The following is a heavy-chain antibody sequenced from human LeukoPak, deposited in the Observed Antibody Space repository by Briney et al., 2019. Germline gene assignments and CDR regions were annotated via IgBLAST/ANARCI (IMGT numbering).Heavy chain of an antibody. CDR1: GFTFSSYA. CDR3: ARDCSSTSCYNGRGLDY. D-gene: IGHD2-2*02. CDR2: ISGSGGST. J-gene: IGHJ4*02. Sequence: GGSLRLSCAASGFTFSSYAMSWVRQAPGKGLEWVSAISGSGGSTYYADSVKGRFTISRDNSKNTLYLQMNSLRAEDTAVYYCARDCSSTSCYNGRGLDYWGQGTLVTVSS. V-gene: IGHV3-23*01.